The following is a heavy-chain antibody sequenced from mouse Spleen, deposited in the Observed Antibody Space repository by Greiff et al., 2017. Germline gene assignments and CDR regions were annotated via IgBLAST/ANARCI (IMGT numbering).Heavy chain of an antibody. D-gene: IGHD1-1*01. Sequence: VQLQQSGAELAKPGASVKMSCKASGYTFTSYWMHWVKQRPGQGLEWIGYINPSTGYTEYNQKFKDKATLTADKSSSTAYMQLSSLTSEDSAVYYCARNYYGSSYQYWYFDVWGAGTTVTVSS. CDR3: ARNYYGSSYQYWYFDV. CDR1: GYTFTSYW. CDR2: INPSTGYT. V-gene: IGHV1-7*01. J-gene: IGHJ1*01.